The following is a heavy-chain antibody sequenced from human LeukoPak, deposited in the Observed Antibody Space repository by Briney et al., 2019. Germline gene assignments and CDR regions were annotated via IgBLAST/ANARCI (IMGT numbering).Heavy chain of an antibody. CDR1: GGTFSSYA. Sequence: SVKVSCKASGGTFSSYAISWVRQAPGQGLEWMGGIIPIFGTANYAQKFQGRVTITADKSTSTAYMELSSLRSEDTAVYYCARELPIGYCSGGSCYFDYWGQGTLVTVSS. J-gene: IGHJ4*02. CDR3: ARELPIGYCSGGSCYFDY. V-gene: IGHV1-69*06. D-gene: IGHD2-15*01. CDR2: IIPIFGTA.